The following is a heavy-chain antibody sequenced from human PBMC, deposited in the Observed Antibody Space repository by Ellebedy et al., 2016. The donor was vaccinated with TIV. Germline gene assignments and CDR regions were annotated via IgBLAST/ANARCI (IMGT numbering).Heavy chain of an antibody. CDR3: ARIRIYHYYDSSGYVDY. D-gene: IGHD3-22*01. V-gene: IGHV2-70*11. CDR2: IDWDDDK. CDR1: GFSLNTSGMC. J-gene: IGHJ4*02. Sequence: SGPTLVKPTQTLTLTCTFSGFSLNTSGMCVSWIRQPPGKALEWLTRIDWDDDKYYSTSLKTRLTISKDTSKNQVVLTMTNMDPVDTATYYCARIRIYHYYDSSGYVDYWGQGTPVTVSS.